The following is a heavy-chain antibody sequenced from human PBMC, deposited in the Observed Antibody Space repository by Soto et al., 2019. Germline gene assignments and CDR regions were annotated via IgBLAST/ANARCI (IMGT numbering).Heavy chain of an antibody. D-gene: IGHD6-19*01. CDR3: ATIAVASLDY. V-gene: IGHV1-3*01. J-gene: IGHJ4*02. CDR1: GYTLTNFS. Sequence: ASVKVSCKGSGYTLTNFSMHFVRQAPGQRLEWMGWINAGNGNTKYSQKFQGRVTITRDTSASTAYMELSSLRSEDTAVYYCATIAVASLDYWGQGTLVTVSS. CDR2: INAGNGNT.